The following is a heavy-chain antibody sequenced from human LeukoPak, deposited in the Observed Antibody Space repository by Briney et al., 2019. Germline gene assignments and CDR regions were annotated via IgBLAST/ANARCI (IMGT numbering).Heavy chain of an antibody. CDR3: AREDGSYYGFVY. Sequence: GGSLRLSCAASGFTFDDYAMHWIRQAPGKGLEWVSYISSSGSTIYYADSVKGRFTISRDNAKNSLYLQMNSLRAEDRAVYYCAREDGSYYGFVYWGQGTLVTVSS. J-gene: IGHJ4*02. D-gene: IGHD1-26*01. CDR2: ISSSGSTI. CDR1: GFTFDDYA. V-gene: IGHV3-11*01.